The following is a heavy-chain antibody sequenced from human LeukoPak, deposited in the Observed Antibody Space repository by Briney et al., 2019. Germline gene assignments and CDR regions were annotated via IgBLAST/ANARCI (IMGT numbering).Heavy chain of an antibody. CDR1: GFTFSSYA. V-gene: IGHV3-23*01. CDR3: ARRLVGVLYGMDV. J-gene: IGHJ6*02. D-gene: IGHD3-10*01. Sequence: GGSLRLSCAASGFTFSSYAMSWVRQAPGKGLEWVSAISGSGGSTYYADSVKGRFTISRDNSKNTLYLQMNSLRAEDTAVYYCARRLVGVLYGMDVWGQGTTVTVSS. CDR2: ISGSGGST.